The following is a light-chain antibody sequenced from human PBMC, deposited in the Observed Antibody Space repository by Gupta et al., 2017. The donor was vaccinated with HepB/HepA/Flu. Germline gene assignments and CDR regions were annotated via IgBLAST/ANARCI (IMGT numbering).Light chain of an antibody. CDR2: ENN. CDR1: SSHIGNND. J-gene: IGLJ1*01. V-gene: IGLV1-51*02. Sequence: QSVLTQPPSVSAAPGQKVTISCSGSSSHIGNNDVSWYQQLPGTAPKLVIYENNKLPSGIPDRFSGSKSGTSATLGITGLQTGDEADYYCGAWDSSLRVYVFGTGTKVTVL. CDR3: GAWDSSLRVYV.